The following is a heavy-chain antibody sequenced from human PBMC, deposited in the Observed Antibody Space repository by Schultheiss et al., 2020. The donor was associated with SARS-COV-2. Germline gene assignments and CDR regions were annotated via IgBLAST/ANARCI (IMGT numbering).Heavy chain of an antibody. Sequence: SETLSLTCAVYGGSFSGYYWGWIRQPPGKGLEWIGEINHSGSTNYNPSLKSRVTISVDTSKNQFSLKLSSVTAADTAVYFCAKGPWAEIDFWGQGTLVTVSS. CDR1: GGSFSGYY. J-gene: IGHJ4*02. V-gene: IGHV4-34*01. D-gene: IGHD1-26*01. CDR3: AKGPWAEIDF. CDR2: INHSGST.